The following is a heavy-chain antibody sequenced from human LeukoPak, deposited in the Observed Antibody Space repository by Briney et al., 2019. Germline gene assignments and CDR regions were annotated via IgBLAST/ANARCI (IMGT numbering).Heavy chain of an antibody. CDR3: ARDRASLIGPNYFDS. V-gene: IGHV1-2*02. Sequence: GASVKVSCKASGYSFTDYFIHWRRQAPGEGLEWMGWINPNNGGTSYPQKFQGRVTMTRDTSITTAYMELSSLTSDDTAVYHCARDRASLIGPNYFDSWGEGTLVTVSS. D-gene: IGHD3-22*01. J-gene: IGHJ4*02. CDR2: INPNNGGT. CDR1: GYSFTDYF.